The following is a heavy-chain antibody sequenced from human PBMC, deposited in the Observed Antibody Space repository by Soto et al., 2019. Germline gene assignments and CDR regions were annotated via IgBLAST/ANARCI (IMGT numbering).Heavy chain of an antibody. CDR1: GFTFSSYA. D-gene: IGHD2-2*01. J-gene: IGHJ4*02. CDR2: ISGSGGST. V-gene: IGHV3-23*01. Sequence: GGSLRLSCAASGFTFSSYAMSWVRQAPGKGLEWVSAISGSGGSTYYADSVKGRFTISRDNSKNTLYLQMNSLRAEDTAVYYCAKDRGYCSSTSCYVHDYWGQGTLVTVSS. CDR3: AKDRGYCSSTSCYVHDY.